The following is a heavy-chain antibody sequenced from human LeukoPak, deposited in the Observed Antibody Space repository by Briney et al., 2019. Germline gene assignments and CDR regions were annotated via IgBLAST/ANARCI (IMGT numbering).Heavy chain of an antibody. Sequence: GPLRLSCATSGFAFSDYWMHWVRQAPGKGLVWVSRIISDGSSASYADSVKGRFTISRDNAKNTLYLQMNSLRVEDTAVYYCARASEVSFDYWGQGTLVTVSS. CDR1: GFAFSDYW. V-gene: IGHV3-74*01. CDR2: IISDGSSA. J-gene: IGHJ4*02. CDR3: ARASEVSFDY. D-gene: IGHD1-14*01.